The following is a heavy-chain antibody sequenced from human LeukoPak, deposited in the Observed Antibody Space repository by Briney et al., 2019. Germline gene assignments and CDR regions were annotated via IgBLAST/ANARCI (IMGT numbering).Heavy chain of an antibody. Sequence: GGSLRLSCAASGFTFSNYAMSWVRQAPGKGLEWVSAIIGSGDGTYSADSVKGRFTISRDNSKNTLYLQMNSLRAEDTAVYYCAKPFYSGYDSHFDYWGQGTLVTVSS. CDR2: IIGSGDGT. D-gene: IGHD5-12*01. CDR1: GFTFSNYA. CDR3: AKPFYSGYDSHFDY. V-gene: IGHV3-23*01. J-gene: IGHJ4*02.